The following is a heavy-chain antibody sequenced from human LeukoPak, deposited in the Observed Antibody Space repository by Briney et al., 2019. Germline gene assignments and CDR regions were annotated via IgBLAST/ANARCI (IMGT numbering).Heavy chain of an antibody. CDR2: IYTSRST. CDR1: GGSISNYY. D-gene: IGHD3-22*01. CDR3: ARASYYYDSSGYYPNYYYYGMDV. Sequence: SETLSLTCTVSGGSISNYYWSWIRQPAGKGLEWIGRIYTSRSTNYNPSLKSRVTISVDTSKNQFSLKLSSVTAADTAVYCCARASYYYDSSGYYPNYYYYGMDVWGQGTTVTVSS. J-gene: IGHJ6*02. V-gene: IGHV4-4*07.